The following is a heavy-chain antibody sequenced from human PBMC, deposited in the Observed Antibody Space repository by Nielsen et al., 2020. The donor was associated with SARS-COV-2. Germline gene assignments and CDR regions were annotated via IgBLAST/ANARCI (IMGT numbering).Heavy chain of an antibody. Sequence: SLKISCEGSGFSFSNDWMHWVRQAPGKGLEWVSGISWNSGSIVYADSVKGRFTISRDNAKKSLYLQMDSLKVEDTALYFCARDFVSGGPTGNYWGQGTLVTVSS. D-gene: IGHD6-19*01. CDR1: GFSFSNDW. V-gene: IGHV3-9*01. J-gene: IGHJ4*02. CDR2: ISWNSGSI. CDR3: ARDFVSGGPTGNY.